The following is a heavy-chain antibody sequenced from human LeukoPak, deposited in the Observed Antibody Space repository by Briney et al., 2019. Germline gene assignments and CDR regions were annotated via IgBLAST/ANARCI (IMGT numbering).Heavy chain of an antibody. CDR2: IYNSGNT. CDR3: AGRGQRYFRD. J-gene: IGHJ1*01. V-gene: IGHV4-59*08. CDR1: GASFTTDY. Sequence: PSETLSLTCDVSGASFTTDYWSWIRQPPGMGLEWIGYIYNSGNTDYNPSLKSRLTISVDTSKNQFSLTLSSATAADTAVYYCAGRGQRYFRDWGQGTLVTVSS. D-gene: IGHD3-9*01.